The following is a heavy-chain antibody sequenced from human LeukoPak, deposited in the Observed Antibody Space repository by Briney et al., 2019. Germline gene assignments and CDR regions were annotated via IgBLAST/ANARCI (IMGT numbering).Heavy chain of an antibody. D-gene: IGHD3-10*01. CDR3: ARAVEYYYGSGSYYFDY. CDR1: GGSISSYY. J-gene: IGHJ4*02. CDR2: IYYSGST. V-gene: IGHV4-59*01. Sequence: SETLSLTCTVSGGSISSYYWSWIRQPPGKGLEWIGYIYYSGSTNYNPSLMSRVTISVDTYKNQFSLKLSSVTAADTAVYYCARAVEYYYGSGSYYFDYWGQGTLVTVSS.